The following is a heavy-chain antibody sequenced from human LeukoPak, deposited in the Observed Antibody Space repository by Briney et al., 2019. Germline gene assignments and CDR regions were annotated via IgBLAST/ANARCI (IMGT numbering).Heavy chain of an antibody. CDR2: ISGSGGST. V-gene: IGHV3-23*01. CDR3: AKTDSSGYYYTHFNY. CDR1: GFTFSNYA. Sequence: PGGSLRLSCGASGFTFSNYAMSWVRQAPGKGLEWVSSISGSGGSTDYADSVKGRFTMPRDNSRNTLYVQMNSLRAEDTAVYYCAKTDSSGYYYTHFNYWGQGTLVTVSS. D-gene: IGHD3-22*01. J-gene: IGHJ4*02.